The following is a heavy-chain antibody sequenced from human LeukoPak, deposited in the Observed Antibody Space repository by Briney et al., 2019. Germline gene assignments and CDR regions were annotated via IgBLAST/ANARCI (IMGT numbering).Heavy chain of an antibody. J-gene: IGHJ4*02. V-gene: IGHV3-74*01. CDR2: INSDGSST. Sequence: GGSLRLSCAASGFTFSSYWMHWVRQAPGKGLVWVSRINSDGSSTSYADSVKGRFTISRDNAKSTLYLQMNSLRAEDTAVYYCARIGDFWSGFDYWGQGTLVTVSS. D-gene: IGHD3-3*01. CDR3: ARIGDFWSGFDY. CDR1: GFTFSSYW.